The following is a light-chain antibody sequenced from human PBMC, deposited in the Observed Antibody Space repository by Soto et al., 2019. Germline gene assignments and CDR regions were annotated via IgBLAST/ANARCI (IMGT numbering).Light chain of an antibody. V-gene: IGLV2-14*01. CDR1: NRDVGGYNY. CDR2: DVS. CDR3: NSYTTSSTYV. J-gene: IGLJ1*01. Sequence: QSAMTRPASVSGSPGQSITISCTGTNRDVGGYNYVSWYQQHPGKAPKLMIYDVSNRPSGVSNRFSGSKSGNTASLTISGLQAEDEADFYCNSYTTSSTYVFGTGTKVTVL.